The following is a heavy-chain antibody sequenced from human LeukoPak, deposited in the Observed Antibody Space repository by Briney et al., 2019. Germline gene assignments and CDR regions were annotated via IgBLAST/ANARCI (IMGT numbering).Heavy chain of an antibody. CDR3: ARGGIKGPHDAYDI. CDR2: ISGNGGTT. J-gene: IGHJ3*02. V-gene: IGHV3-64*01. CDR1: GFTFSTYA. D-gene: IGHD3-10*01. Sequence: GGSLRLSYAASGFTFSTYAMHWVRRAPGKGLEYVSAISGNGGTTYYANSVKGRFTISRDNSKNTLYLQMGSLRAEDMAVYYCARGGIKGPHDAYDIWGQGTMVTVSS.